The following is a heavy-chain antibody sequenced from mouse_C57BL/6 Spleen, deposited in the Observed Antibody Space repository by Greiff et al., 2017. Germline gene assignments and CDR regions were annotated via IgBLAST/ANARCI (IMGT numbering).Heavy chain of an antibody. CDR1: GYTFTSYT. J-gene: IGHJ4*01. V-gene: IGHV1-4*01. Sequence: QVQLQQSGAELARPGASVKMSCKASGYTFTSYTMHWVKQRPGQGLEWIGYINPSSGYTKYNQKFKDKATLTADKSSSTAYMQLSSLTSEDSAVYYCAREEENAMDYWGQGTSVTVSS. CDR3: AREEENAMDY. CDR2: INPSSGYT.